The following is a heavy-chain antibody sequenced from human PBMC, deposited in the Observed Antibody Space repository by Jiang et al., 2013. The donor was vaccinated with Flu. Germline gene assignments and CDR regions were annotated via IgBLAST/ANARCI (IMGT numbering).Heavy chain of an antibody. Sequence: SGAEVKKPGASVKVSCKASGYTFTSYGISWVRQAPGQGLEWVGWISGYNGETGHAQKLQGRVTLTMDTSTSTAYMELRSLRSDDTAVYYCAKGERVGATTLFMLDPWGQGTLVTVSS. CDR1: GYTFTSYG. V-gene: IGHV1-18*01. D-gene: IGHD1-26*01. CDR3: AKGERVGATTLFMLDP. CDR2: ISGYNGET. J-gene: IGHJ5*02.